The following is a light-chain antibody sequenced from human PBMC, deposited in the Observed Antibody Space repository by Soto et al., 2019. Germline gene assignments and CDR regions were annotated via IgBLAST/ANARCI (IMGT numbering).Light chain of an antibody. Sequence: EIVMTQSPATLSVSPGERATLSCRASQSVSSNLAWYQQKPGQAPRLLIYGASTRATGIPARFSGSGSGTEFTLTISSLQSEDFAVYYCQQYNKWLTFGGGTNVDIK. CDR2: GAS. V-gene: IGKV3-15*01. CDR1: QSVSSN. CDR3: QQYNKWLT. J-gene: IGKJ4*01.